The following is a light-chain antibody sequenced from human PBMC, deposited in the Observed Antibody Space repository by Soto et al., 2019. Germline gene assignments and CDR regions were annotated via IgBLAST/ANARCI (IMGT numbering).Light chain of an antibody. J-gene: IGKJ2*01. CDR3: QQRGYWYT. V-gene: IGKV3-11*01. Sequence: EIVLTQSPATLSLSPGERATLSCRASRSISHYLAWYQQKPGQPPRLLIYDASNRATDIPARFSGGGSGTDFTLTISSLEPEDFAFYYCQQRGYWYTFGQGTKLEIK. CDR2: DAS. CDR1: RSISHY.